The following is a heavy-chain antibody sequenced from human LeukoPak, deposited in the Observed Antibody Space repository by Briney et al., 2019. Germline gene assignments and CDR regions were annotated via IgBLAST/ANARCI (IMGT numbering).Heavy chain of an antibody. V-gene: IGHV1-18*01. Sequence: ASVKVSCKASGYTFTSYGINWVRQAPGQGLEWMGWISANNGNTNYAQKLQGRVTMTTDTSTSTAYMELRSLRSDDTAVYYCARDGAGRDNFGYWGQGTLVTVSS. D-gene: IGHD4/OR15-4a*01. CDR3: ARDGAGRDNFGY. CDR2: ISANNGNT. CDR1: GYTFTSYG. J-gene: IGHJ4*02.